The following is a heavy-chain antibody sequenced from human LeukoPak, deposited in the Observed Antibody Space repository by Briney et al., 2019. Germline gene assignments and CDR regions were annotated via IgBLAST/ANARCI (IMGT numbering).Heavy chain of an antibody. CDR3: AKGGRYYGSGSYHSSSDY. Sequence: PGGSLRLSCAASGFRFSSQWMSWVRQAPGKGLEWVAIVNQGGTGKYYVDSVKGRFTISRDNAENSLYLQMNSLRAEDTAVYYCAKGGRYYGSGSYHSSSDYWGQGTLVTVSS. CDR1: GFRFSSQW. CDR2: VNQGGTGK. D-gene: IGHD3-10*01. J-gene: IGHJ4*02. V-gene: IGHV3-7*01.